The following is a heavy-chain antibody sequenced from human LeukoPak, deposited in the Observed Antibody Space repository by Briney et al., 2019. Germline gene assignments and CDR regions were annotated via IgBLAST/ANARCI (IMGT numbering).Heavy chain of an antibody. Sequence: ASVKVSCKASGYTFTSYDISWVRQAPGQGLEWMGWISAYNGNANYAQTLQGRVTMTTDTSTSTAYMELRSLRSDDTAVYYCARWSIMMTFGGVIVIPFFDYWGQGTLVTVSS. D-gene: IGHD3-16*02. CDR1: GYTFTSYD. CDR3: ARWSIMMTFGGVIVIPFFDY. V-gene: IGHV1-18*01. J-gene: IGHJ4*02. CDR2: ISAYNGNA.